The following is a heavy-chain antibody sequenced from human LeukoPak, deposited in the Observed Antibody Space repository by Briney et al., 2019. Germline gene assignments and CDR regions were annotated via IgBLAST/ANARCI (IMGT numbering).Heavy chain of an antibody. J-gene: IGHJ1*01. V-gene: IGHV1-2*02. CDR2: INPNSGGT. D-gene: IGHD3-3*01. CDR3: ARDLKRHYDFWSGYSAEYFQH. CDR1: GYTFTGYY. Sequence: GASVKVSCKASGYTFTGYYMHWVRQAPGQGLEWMGWINPNSGGTNYAQKFQGRVTMTRDTSISTAYMELSRLRSDDTAVYYCARDLKRHYDFWSGYSAEYFQHWGQGTLVTVSS.